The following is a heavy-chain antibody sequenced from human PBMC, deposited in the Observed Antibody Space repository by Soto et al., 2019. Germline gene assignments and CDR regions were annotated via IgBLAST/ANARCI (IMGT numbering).Heavy chain of an antibody. J-gene: IGHJ5*02. CDR2: IYYSGST. Sequence: SETLSLTCTVSGVSITSSTYYWGWIRQPPGKELEWIASIYYSGSTHYTPSLKSRVTISRDTSKNQFSLKLSSVTAADTAVYYCARRVVIPSHYFDPWGQGTLVTVSS. V-gene: IGHV4-39*01. D-gene: IGHD2-21*01. CDR3: ARRVVIPSHYFDP. CDR1: GVSITSSTYY.